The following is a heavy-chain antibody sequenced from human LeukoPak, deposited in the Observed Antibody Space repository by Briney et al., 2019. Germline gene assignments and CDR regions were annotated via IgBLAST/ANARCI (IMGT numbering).Heavy chain of an antibody. D-gene: IGHD1-1*01. Sequence: SETLSLTCTVSGGSISSSSYYWGWIRQPPGKGLEWIGSIYYSGSTYYNPSLKSRVTTSVDTSKNQFSLKLSSVTAADTAVYYCARHDGLERSVFDYWGQGTLVTVSS. J-gene: IGHJ4*02. CDR1: GGSISSSSYY. V-gene: IGHV4-39*01. CDR3: ARHDGLERSVFDY. CDR2: IYYSGST.